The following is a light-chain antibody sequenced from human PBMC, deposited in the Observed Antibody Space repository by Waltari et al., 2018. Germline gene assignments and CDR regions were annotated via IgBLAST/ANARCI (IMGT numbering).Light chain of an antibody. CDR3: QQSRQWPRRT. V-gene: IGKV3D-15*01. CDR1: ESVGTD. Sequence: ETVMTQSPVTMSVSPGEGVTLSCTASESVGTDVAWYRHKPGQPPRLLIYFGSTRATGVPARISGSGSGTDFSLTISSLESEDFAFYYCQQSRQWPRRTFGQGTKLE. J-gene: IGKJ2*01. CDR2: FGS.